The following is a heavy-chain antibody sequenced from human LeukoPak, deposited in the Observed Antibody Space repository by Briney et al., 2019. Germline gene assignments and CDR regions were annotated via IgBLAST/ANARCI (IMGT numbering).Heavy chain of an antibody. V-gene: IGHV3-23*01. CDR3: AKRVRYFDWLLDY. CDR1: GFTFSSYA. Sequence: PGGSLRLSCAASGFTFSSYAMGWVRQAPGKGLEWVSAISGSGGSTYYADSVKGRFTISRDNSKNTLYLQMNSLRAEDTAVYYCAKRVRYFDWLLDYWGQGTLVTVSS. CDR2: ISGSGGST. D-gene: IGHD3-9*01. J-gene: IGHJ4*02.